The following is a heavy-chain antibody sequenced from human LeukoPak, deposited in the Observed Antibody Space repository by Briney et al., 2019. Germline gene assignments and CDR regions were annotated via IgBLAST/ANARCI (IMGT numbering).Heavy chain of an antibody. D-gene: IGHD4-17*01. Sequence: GGSLRLSCAAFGFTFSNYWMSWVRQAPGKGLEWVASIKQDGSEKYYVGSVKGRFTISRDNAKNSLYLQMNSLRAEDTAVYYCARDSSDYGAYFDYWGQGTLVTVSS. CDR2: IKQDGSEK. V-gene: IGHV3-7*01. CDR3: ARDSSDYGAYFDY. CDR1: GFTFSNYW. J-gene: IGHJ4*02.